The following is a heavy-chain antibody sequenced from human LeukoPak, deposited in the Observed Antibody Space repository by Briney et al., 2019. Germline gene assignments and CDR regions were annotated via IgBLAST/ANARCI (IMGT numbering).Heavy chain of an antibody. Sequence: PGGTLRLSCAASGFIFSNYAMIWVRQAPGQGLEWVSYISSSGSTRYYADSVKGRFTISRDSAKNSLYLQMNSLRAEDTAVYYCARYYGSGTYSYYYYMDVWGKGTTVTISS. D-gene: IGHD3-10*01. J-gene: IGHJ6*03. V-gene: IGHV3-11*01. CDR3: ARYYGSGTYSYYYYMDV. CDR1: GFIFSNYA. CDR2: ISSSGSTR.